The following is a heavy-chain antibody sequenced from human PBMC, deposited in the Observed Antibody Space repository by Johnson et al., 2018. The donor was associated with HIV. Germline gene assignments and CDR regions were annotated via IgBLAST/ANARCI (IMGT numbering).Heavy chain of an antibody. Sequence: VQLVESGGGLIQPGGSLRLSCAASGFTVSSNYMSWVRQAPGKGLEWVSVIYSGGSTYYADSVMGRFTISRDNSNNTVYLQMNSLRAEDTAVYFCARDPLVGTVTVGAFDIWGQGTMVTVSS. CDR3: ARDPLVGTVTVGAFDI. V-gene: IGHV3-66*01. CDR2: IYSGGST. CDR1: GFTVSSNY. D-gene: IGHD1-26*01. J-gene: IGHJ3*02.